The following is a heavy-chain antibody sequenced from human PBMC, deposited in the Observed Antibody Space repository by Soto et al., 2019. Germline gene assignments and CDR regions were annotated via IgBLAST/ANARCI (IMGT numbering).Heavy chain of an antibody. Sequence: TSETLSLTCTVSGGYVSSGSYYWSWIRQPPGKGLEWIGYIYYSGSTNYNPSLKSRVTISVDTSKSQFSLKLSSVTAADTAVYYCATSEYYFDYWGQGTLVTVSS. V-gene: IGHV4-61*01. CDR2: IYYSGST. J-gene: IGHJ4*02. CDR3: ATSEYYFDY. CDR1: GGYVSSGSYY.